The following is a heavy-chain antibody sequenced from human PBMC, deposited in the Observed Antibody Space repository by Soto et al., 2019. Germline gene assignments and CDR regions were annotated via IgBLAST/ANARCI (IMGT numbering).Heavy chain of an antibody. Sequence: QVQLVQSGAEVRKPGSSVKVSCKASGGTFSRYAINWVRQAPGQGLEWMGGIIPMFGTTNYEQKFKGRVTITADESKSTVYMELNTLRSEDAAVYYCARASIHGSSWYFWFDPWGQGTLVTVSS. CDR3: ARASIHGSSWYFWFDP. J-gene: IGHJ5*01. CDR1: GGTFSRYA. D-gene: IGHD6-13*01. V-gene: IGHV1-69*01. CDR2: IIPMFGTT.